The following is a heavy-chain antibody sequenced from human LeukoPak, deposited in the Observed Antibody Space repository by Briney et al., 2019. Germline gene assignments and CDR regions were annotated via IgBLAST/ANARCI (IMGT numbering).Heavy chain of an antibody. D-gene: IGHD6-19*01. CDR3: AKSGGSSGWLY. Sequence: GGSLRLSCAASGFTFSSSAMSWVRQAPGKGLEWLSGISGSGGGTYYTDSVKGRFTISRDDSKNTLYLQMHSLRAEDTAVYYCAKSGGSSGWLYWGQGTLVTVSS. J-gene: IGHJ4*02. CDR2: ISGSGGGT. V-gene: IGHV3-23*01. CDR1: GFTFSSSA.